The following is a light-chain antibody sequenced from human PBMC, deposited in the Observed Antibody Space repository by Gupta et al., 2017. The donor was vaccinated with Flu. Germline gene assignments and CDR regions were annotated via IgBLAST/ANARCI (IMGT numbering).Light chain of an antibody. Sequence: IQMTHSTSSLCASVGDRVTITCRASQSISSYLNWYQQKPGKAPKLLIYAASSLQSGVPSRFSGSGSGTDFTLTISSLQPEDFATYYCQQSYSTPWTFGQGTKVEIK. CDR3: QQSYSTPWT. CDR1: QSISSY. CDR2: AAS. J-gene: IGKJ1*01. V-gene: IGKV1-39*01.